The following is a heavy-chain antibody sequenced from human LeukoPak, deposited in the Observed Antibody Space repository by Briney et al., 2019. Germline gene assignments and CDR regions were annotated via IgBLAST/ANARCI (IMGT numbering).Heavy chain of an antibody. J-gene: IGHJ3*02. D-gene: IGHD6-19*01. V-gene: IGHV3-23*01. CDR2: MSDIGPNT. CDR3: AKTPWAVAGTGGFDI. Sequence: GGSLRLSCAASGFTVTDYAMTWIRQSPGKGLEWVSSMSDIGPNTYYADSVKGRFTISRDNSKNTLYLQMNSLRAEDTAVYYCAKTPWAVAGTGGFDIWGQGTMVTVSS. CDR1: GFTVTDYA.